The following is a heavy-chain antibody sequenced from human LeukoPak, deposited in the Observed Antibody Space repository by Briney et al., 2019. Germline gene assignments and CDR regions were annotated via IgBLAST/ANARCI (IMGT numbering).Heavy chain of an antibody. CDR1: GFTFSSHG. D-gene: IGHD3-22*01. CDR3: AKDDTGYRYYYDSSGYYYES. Sequence: GGSLRLSCAASGFTFSSHGMHWVRQAPGKGLEWVAFIRYDGSNKYYADSVKGRFTISRDNSKNTLYLQMNSLRAEDTAVYYCAKDDTGYRYYYDSSGYYYESWGQGTLVTVSS. CDR2: IRYDGSNK. J-gene: IGHJ5*02. V-gene: IGHV3-30*02.